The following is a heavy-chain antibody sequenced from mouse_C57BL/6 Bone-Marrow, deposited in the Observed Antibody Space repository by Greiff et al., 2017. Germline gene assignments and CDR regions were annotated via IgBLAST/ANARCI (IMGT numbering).Heavy chain of an antibody. CDR2: ISDGGSYT. V-gene: IGHV5-4*03. CDR1: GFTFSSYA. Sequence: DVKLQESGGGLVKPGGSLKLSCAASGFTFSSYAMSWVRQTPEKRLEWVATISDGGSYTYYPDNVKGRFTISRDNAKNNLYLQMSHLKSEDTAMYYCARGDYSDYYFDYWGQGTTLTVSS. D-gene: IGHD2-12*01. J-gene: IGHJ2*01. CDR3: ARGDYSDYYFDY.